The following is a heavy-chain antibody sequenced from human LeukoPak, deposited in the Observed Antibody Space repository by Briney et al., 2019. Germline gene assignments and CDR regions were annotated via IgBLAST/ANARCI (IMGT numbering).Heavy chain of an antibody. J-gene: IGHJ4*02. Sequence: GESLKISCKGSGYTFTNYWIGWVRQMPGKGLEWMGMIYPVDSDVSYSPSFQGQVTISADKSITTAYLQWSSLKASDTAVYYCARRGFGDFWGQGTLVTVSS. CDR1: GYTFTNYW. CDR3: ARRGFGDF. CDR2: IYPVDSDV. V-gene: IGHV5-51*01. D-gene: IGHD3-10*01.